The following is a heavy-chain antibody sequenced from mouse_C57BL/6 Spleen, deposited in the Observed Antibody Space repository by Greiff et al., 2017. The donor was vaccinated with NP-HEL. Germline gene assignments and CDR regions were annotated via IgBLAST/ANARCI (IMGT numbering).Heavy chain of an antibody. J-gene: IGHJ1*03. D-gene: IGHD2-1*01. CDR3: AREGFYYGNYRYFDV. CDR1: GYTFTSYW. CDR2: IHPNSGST. V-gene: IGHV1-64*01. Sequence: QVQLKQPGAELVKPGASVKLSCKASGYTFTSYWMHWVKQRPGQGLEWIGMIHPNSGSTNYNEKFKSKATLTVDKSSSTAYMQLSSLTSEDSAVYYCAREGFYYGNYRYFDVWGTGTTVTVSS.